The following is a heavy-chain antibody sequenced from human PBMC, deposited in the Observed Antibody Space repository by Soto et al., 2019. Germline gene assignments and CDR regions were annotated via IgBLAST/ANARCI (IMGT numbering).Heavy chain of an antibody. V-gene: IGHV4-59*01. CDR3: ARGDPLLWFGEKVYYGMDV. CDR2: IYYSGST. J-gene: IGHJ6*02. D-gene: IGHD3-10*01. CDR1: GGSISSYY. Sequence: QVQLQESGPGLVKPSETLSLTCTVSGGSISSYYWSWIRQPPGKGLEWSGYIYYSGSTNYNPSLKSRVTISVDTSKNQFSLKLSSVPAADTDVYYCARGDPLLWFGEKVYYGMDVWGQGTTVTVSS.